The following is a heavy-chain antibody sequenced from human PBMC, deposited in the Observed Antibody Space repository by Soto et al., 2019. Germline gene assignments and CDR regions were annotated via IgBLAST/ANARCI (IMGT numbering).Heavy chain of an antibody. D-gene: IGHD2-15*01. J-gene: IGHJ6*02. Sequence: GASVKVSCKASGYTFTSYDINWVRQATGQGLEWMGWMSPNSGNTGYAQKFQGRVTMTRNTSISTAYMELSSLRSEDTAVYYCAGLVVAATLNHYYYGMDVWGQGTTVTVSS. CDR2: MSPNSGNT. CDR3: AGLVVAATLNHYYYGMDV. CDR1: GYTFTSYD. V-gene: IGHV1-8*01.